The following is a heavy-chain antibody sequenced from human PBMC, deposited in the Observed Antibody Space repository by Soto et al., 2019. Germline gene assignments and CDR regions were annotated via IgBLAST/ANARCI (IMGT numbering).Heavy chain of an antibody. V-gene: IGHV6-1*01. J-gene: IGHJ6*01. D-gene: IGHD6-19*01. CDR2: TYYRSKWCN. CDR3: ARETAYSSGWNYYYCDGRDV. CDR1: GDSVSSNSAA. Sequence: SQTLSLTCAISGDSVSSNSAAWNWIRQSPSRGLEWLGRTYYRSKWCNDYAVSVKSRITINPDTSKNQFSLQLDSVTPEDTAVYYGARETAYSSGWNYYYCDGRDVWGQGCTVTV.